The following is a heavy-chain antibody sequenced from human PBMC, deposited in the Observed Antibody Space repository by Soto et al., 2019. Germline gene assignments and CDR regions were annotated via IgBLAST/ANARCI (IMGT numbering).Heavy chain of an antibody. CDR1: GGSIGSRDYY. D-gene: IGHD3-10*01. J-gene: IGHJ6*02. Sequence: QVQVQESGPGLVKPSQTLSLKCSVSGGSIGSRDYYWSWIRQHPEKGLEWIGSIYYNGNTDYNPSLGGRPTRSLDTSMNEFSLKLTSVTAADTAVYYCARDKGGAALKGSGMDVWGQGTTVTVS. CDR2: IYYNGNT. V-gene: IGHV4-31*02. CDR3: ARDKGGAALKGSGMDV.